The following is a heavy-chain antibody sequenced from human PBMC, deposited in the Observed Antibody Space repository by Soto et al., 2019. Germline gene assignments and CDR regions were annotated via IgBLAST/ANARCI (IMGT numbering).Heavy chain of an antibody. CDR1: GFTFSSYS. V-gene: IGHV3-48*02. CDR2: ISSSSSTI. J-gene: IGHJ6*02. CDR3: ARAGYIRGYYYYGMDV. D-gene: IGHD6-25*01. Sequence: GGSLRPSCAASGFTFSSYSMNWVRQAPGKGLEWVSYISSSSSTIYYADSVKGRFTISRDNAKNSLYLQMNSLRDEDTAVYYCARAGYIRGYYYYGMDVWGQGTTVTVSS.